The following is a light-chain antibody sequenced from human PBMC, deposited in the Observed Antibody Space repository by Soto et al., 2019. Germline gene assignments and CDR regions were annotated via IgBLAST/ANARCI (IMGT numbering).Light chain of an antibody. CDR2: KAS. J-gene: IGKJ1*01. CDR3: QHYNSYSVA. CDR1: QTISSC. V-gene: IGKV1-5*03. Sequence: DIQMTQSPSTLSGSVGDRVTITCRASQTISSCLAWYQQKPGKAPKLLIYKASTLKSGVPSRFSVSGSGTEFTLTISRMQPDDFSTYYCQHYNSYSVAFGQGTKVELK.